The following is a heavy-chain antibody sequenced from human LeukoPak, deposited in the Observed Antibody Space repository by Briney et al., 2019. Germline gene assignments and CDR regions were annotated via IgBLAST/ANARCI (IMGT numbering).Heavy chain of an antibody. D-gene: IGHD3-16*02. CDR3: ASTPYDYVWGSYRYALYFDY. CDR2: IYYSGST. V-gene: IGHV4-31*03. Sequence: SQTLSLTCTVSGDSITSGSYYWAWIRQHPGKGLEWIGYIYYSGSTYYNPSLKSRVTISVDTSKNQFSLKLSSVTAADTAVYYCASTPYDYVWGSYRYALYFDYWGQGTLVTVSS. CDR1: GDSITSGSYY. J-gene: IGHJ4*02.